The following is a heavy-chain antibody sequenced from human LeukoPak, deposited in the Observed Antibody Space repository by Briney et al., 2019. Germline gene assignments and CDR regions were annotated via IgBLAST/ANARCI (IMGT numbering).Heavy chain of an antibody. Sequence: GESLKISCQCSGYSFTTYWIAWVRRMPGKGLEWMGIIYPGDSDTRYSPSFQGQVTISVDKSVSAAYLQWSSLKASDTAMYYCARPPTRECSSISCPLSYWGQGTLVTVSS. J-gene: IGHJ4*02. V-gene: IGHV5-51*01. CDR3: ARPPTRECSSISCPLSY. CDR1: GYSFTTYW. CDR2: IYPGDSDT. D-gene: IGHD2-2*01.